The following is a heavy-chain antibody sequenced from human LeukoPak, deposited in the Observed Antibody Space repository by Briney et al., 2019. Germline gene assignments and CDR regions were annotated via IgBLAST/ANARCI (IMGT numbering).Heavy chain of an antibody. CDR3: ARGGYYDILTGLDY. CDR2: IRYDGSNK. V-gene: IGHV3-30*02. Sequence: GGSLRLSCAASGFTFSSYGMHWVRQAPGKGLEWVAFIRYDGSNKYYVDSVKGRFTISRDNSKNTLYLQMNSLGAEDTAVYYCARGGYYDILTGLDYWGQGTLVTVSS. J-gene: IGHJ4*02. CDR1: GFTFSSYG. D-gene: IGHD3-9*01.